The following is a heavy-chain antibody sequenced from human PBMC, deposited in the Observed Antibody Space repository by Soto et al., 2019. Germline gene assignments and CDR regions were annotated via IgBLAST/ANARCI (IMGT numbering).Heavy chain of an antibody. CDR3: ASILPAADAFDI. J-gene: IGHJ3*02. Sequence: GGSLRLSCAASGFTFSSYWMSWVHQAPGKGLEWVANIKQDGSEKYYVDSVKGRFTISRDNAKNSLYLQMNSLRAEDTAVYYCASILPAADAFDIWGQGTMVTVSS. CDR1: GFTFSSYW. V-gene: IGHV3-7*01. D-gene: IGHD2-2*01. CDR2: IKQDGSEK.